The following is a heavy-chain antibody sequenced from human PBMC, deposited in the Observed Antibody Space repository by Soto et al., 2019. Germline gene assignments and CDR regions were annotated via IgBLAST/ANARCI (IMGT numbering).Heavy chain of an antibody. D-gene: IGHD2-8*02. Sequence: PGGSLRLSCAASGFTFSSYGMSWVRQAPGKGLEWVSAIHSGGGSTYYADSVKGRFTISRDNSKNTLYLQMNSLRAEDTAIYYCAKVTGLVDPFDYWGQGTLVTVSS. CDR1: GFTFSSYG. CDR3: AKVTGLVDPFDY. V-gene: IGHV3-23*01. CDR2: IHSGGGST. J-gene: IGHJ4*02.